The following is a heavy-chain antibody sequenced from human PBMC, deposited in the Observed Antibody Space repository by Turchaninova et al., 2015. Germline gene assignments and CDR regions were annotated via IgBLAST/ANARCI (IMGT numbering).Heavy chain of an antibody. CDR1: GFTFRNYW. Sequence: GGGLVQPGGSLRLSCAASGFTFRNYWMSWVRQAPGKGLEWVANIKQDGSDKYYVDSVKGRFTISRDNAKNSLYLQMNSLRAEDTAVYYCARDTPDSLFDYWGQGSLVTVSS. V-gene: IGHV3-7*01. J-gene: IGHJ4*02. CDR2: IKQDGSDK. D-gene: IGHD3-22*01. CDR3: ARDTPDSLFDY.